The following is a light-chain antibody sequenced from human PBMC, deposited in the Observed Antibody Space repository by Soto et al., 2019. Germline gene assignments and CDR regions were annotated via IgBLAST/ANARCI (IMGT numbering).Light chain of an antibody. J-gene: IGKJ4*01. CDR3: QLYGSSIT. Sequence: EIVLTQSPVTLSLSPGERATLSCRASQIISSTYLAWYQQKPGQAPRLLIYDASGRATGIPDRFSASGSGTDFTLTISRLEPEDFAVYYCQLYGSSITFGGGTKVEI. CDR1: QIISSTY. V-gene: IGKV3-20*01. CDR2: DAS.